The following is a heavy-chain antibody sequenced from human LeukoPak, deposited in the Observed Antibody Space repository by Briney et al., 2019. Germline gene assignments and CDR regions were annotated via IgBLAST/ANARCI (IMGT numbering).Heavy chain of an antibody. J-gene: IGHJ4*02. CDR3: ARSYSEYYYDSSGYYGY. D-gene: IGHD3-22*01. CDR1: GYTFTSYG. V-gene: IGHV1-2*02. CDR2: INPNSGGT. Sequence: ASVKVSCKASGYTFTSYGISWVRQAPGQGLEWMGWINPNSGGTNYAQKFQGRVTMTRDTSIRTAYMELSRLRSDDTAVYYCARSYSEYYYDSSGYYGYWGQGTLVTVSS.